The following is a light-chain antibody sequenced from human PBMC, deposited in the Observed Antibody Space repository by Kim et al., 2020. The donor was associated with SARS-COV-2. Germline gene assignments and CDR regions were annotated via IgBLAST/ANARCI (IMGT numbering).Light chain of an antibody. CDR3: QQYHSYPLT. V-gene: IGKV1-5*03. J-gene: IGKJ4*01. CDR1: QTITTW. Sequence: DIQMTQSPSTLSASVGDRVTITCRASQTITTWLTWYQQRPGKDPKLLIYKASALESGVPSRFSGSGSGTEFTLNISSLQPDDFATYYCQQYHSYPLTFGGGTKVDIK. CDR2: KAS.